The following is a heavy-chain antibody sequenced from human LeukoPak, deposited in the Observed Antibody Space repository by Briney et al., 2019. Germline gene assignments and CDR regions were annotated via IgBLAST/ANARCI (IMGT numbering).Heavy chain of an antibody. V-gene: IGHV4-4*07. Sequence: SETLSLTCTVSGGSTSNYYWNWIRQPAGKGLEWIGRIYISGSTKYNPSLESRVTMSVDTSKNQLSLNLESVTAADTAVYYCAGELWTYRYQYYGMDVWGQGTTVTVSS. CDR2: IYISGST. D-gene: IGHD5-18*01. CDR1: GGSTSNYY. J-gene: IGHJ6*02. CDR3: AGELWTYRYQYYGMDV.